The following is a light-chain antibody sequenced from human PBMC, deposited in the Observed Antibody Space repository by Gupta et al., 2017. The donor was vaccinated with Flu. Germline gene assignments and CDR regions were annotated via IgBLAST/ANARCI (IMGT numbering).Light chain of an antibody. J-gene: IGKJ1*01. CDR3: QQYYSTPPT. CDR1: QSVLYSSNNKNY. V-gene: IGKV4-1*01. Sequence: NCKSSQSVLYSSNNKNYLSWYQQKPGQPPKLLIYWASTRESGVPDRFSGSGSGTDFTLTISSLQAEDVAVYYCQQYYSTPPTFGQGTKVEIK. CDR2: WAS.